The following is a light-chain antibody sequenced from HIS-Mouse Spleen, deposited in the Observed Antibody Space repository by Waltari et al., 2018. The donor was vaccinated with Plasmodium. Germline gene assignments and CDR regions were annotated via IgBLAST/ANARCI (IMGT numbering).Light chain of an antibody. J-gene: IGLJ3*02. V-gene: IGLV3-10*01. CDR1: ALPKKY. Sequence: SYELTQPPSVSVSPGQTARITCSGDALPKKYAYWYQQKSGQGPVQVIYEDSKRPSGIPGRVSGSSSGTMATLTISGAQVEDEADYYCYSTDSSGNHRVFGGGTKLTVL. CDR2: EDS. CDR3: YSTDSSGNHRV.